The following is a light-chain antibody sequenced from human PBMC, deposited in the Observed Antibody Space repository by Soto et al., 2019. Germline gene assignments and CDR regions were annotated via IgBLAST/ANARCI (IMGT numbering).Light chain of an antibody. Sequence: DFQMTQSPSSLSASVGARVTINCRASQSFSTYLAWYQKKPGKVPKLLISGISTLQSGVPSRFSGTGYGTEFNLTISKLQTEDGATYDGQKYNTATLTFGGVTKVDIK. J-gene: IGKJ4*01. CDR3: QKYNTATLT. CDR1: QSFSTY. CDR2: GIS. V-gene: IGKV1-27*01.